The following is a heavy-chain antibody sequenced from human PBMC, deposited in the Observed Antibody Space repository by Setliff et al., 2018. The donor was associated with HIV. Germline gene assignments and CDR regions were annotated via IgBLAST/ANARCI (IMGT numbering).Heavy chain of an antibody. V-gene: IGHV3-30*02. CDR3: AKDRRQTAVADY. J-gene: IGHJ4*02. Sequence: PGGSMRLSCAASGFSFSTYGMHWVRQAPGKGLEWVAVIWYDGSNKNYVDSVKGRFTISRDNSKNTPYLQMNSLRAEDTAVYYCAKDRRQTAVADYWGQGTQVTVSS. D-gene: IGHD6-13*01. CDR2: IWYDGSNK. CDR1: GFSFSTYG.